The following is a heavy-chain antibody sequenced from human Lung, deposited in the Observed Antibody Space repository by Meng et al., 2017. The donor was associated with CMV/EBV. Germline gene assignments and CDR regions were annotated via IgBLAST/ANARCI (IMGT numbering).Heavy chain of an antibody. J-gene: IGHJ4*02. CDR1: GFALSSYA. D-gene: IGHD1-26*01. CDR2: ISYDGSNK. CDR3: VRVRLEELLRAGSDY. V-gene: IGHV3-30*04. Sequence: SXAASGFALSSYAMHWVRQAPGKGLEGVAVISYDGSNKYYADSVKGRFTICRDNSKNTLYLQMNSLRAEDTAVYYCVRVRLEELLRAGSDYWGQGTXVTVAS.